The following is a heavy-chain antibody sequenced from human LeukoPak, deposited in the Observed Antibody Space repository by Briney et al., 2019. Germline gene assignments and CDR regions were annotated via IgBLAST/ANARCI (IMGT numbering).Heavy chain of an antibody. D-gene: IGHD2-21*01. J-gene: IGHJ1*01. CDR3: ASAREYCGSAECYEYFLH. Sequence: AGGSLRLSCAASGVTVGTNSMSWARQSPGKGLEWVSVIYSGGSTYNADSVNGRFTVSRDNSRNTLFLQMNNLRAEDTALYFCASAREYCGSAECYEYFLHWGQGTLVIVSS. V-gene: IGHV3-53*01. CDR1: GVTVGTNS. CDR2: IYSGGST.